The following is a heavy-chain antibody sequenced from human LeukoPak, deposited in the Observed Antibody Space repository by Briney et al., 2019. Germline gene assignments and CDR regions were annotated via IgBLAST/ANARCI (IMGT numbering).Heavy chain of an antibody. D-gene: IGHD1-1*01. CDR3: AKENDGMDV. CDR2: ISWNSGSI. J-gene: IGHJ6*02. CDR1: GFAFSSYA. V-gene: IGHV3-9*01. Sequence: PGESLRLSCAASGFAFSSYAMHWVRQAPGKGLEWVSGISWNSGSIGYADSVKGRFTISRDNAKNSLYLQMNSLRAEDTALYYCAKENDGMDVWGQGTTVTVSS.